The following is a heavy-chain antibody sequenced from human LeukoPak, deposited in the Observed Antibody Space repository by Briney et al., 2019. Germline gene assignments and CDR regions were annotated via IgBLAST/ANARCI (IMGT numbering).Heavy chain of an antibody. CDR3: ARLRRNSDRSDFFYYYDH. J-gene: IGHJ4*02. CDR1: GFTFSAYS. CDR2: VNAVSSYI. V-gene: IGHV3-21*01. D-gene: IGHD3-22*01. Sequence: PGGPLRLSCAASGFTFSAYSMNWVRQAPGKGLEWVASVNAVSSYIYYADSMRGRFTISRDNAKNSLFLQMNSLRAEDTAVYYCARLRRNSDRSDFFYYYDHWGQGTLVTVSS.